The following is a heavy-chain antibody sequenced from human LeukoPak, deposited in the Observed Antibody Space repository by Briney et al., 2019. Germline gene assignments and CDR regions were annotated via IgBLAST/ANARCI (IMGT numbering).Heavy chain of an antibody. D-gene: IGHD3-10*01. J-gene: IGHJ4*02. CDR2: ISYDGSNE. Sequence: GGSLRLSCAASGFTFSSYAMHWVRQAPGKGLVWVAVISYDGSNEYYADSVKGRFTISRDNSKNTLYLQMNSLRAEDTAVYYCARDPDYYGSEYYFDYWGQGTLVTVSS. CDR3: ARDPDYYGSEYYFDY. CDR1: GFTFSSYA. V-gene: IGHV3-30*04.